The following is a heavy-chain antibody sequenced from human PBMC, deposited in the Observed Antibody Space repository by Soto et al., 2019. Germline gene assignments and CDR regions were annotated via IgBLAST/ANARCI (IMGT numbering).Heavy chain of an antibody. CDR3: ARVWTTVTTNEASDI. V-gene: IGHV3-30*04. J-gene: IGHJ3*02. D-gene: IGHD4-17*01. CDR2: ISYEGNTE. Sequence: QVHLVESGGGVVHPGRSLRLSCAASGFTFSPYVVHWVRQAPGKGLEWVAVISYEGNTEYYADTVKARFTIARDNSRSTLYLQMNSLRVEDTALYYCARVWTTVTTNEASDIWGQGTMVTVSS. CDR1: GFTFSPYV.